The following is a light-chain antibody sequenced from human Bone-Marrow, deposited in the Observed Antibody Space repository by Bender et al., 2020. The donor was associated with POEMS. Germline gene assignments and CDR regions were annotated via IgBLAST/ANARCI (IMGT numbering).Light chain of an antibody. V-gene: IGLV2-14*03. J-gene: IGLJ2*01. CDR1: TRDIGAYHY. Sequence: QSALTQPASVSGSPGQSITIFCTGSTRDIGAYHYVYWYQQYPGKVPKLIIYDVTHRPSAVSALFSASKSGNAASLPISGLQAEDEADYYCSSYPSGANLLFGGGPRLPV. CDR2: DVT. CDR3: SSYPSGANLL.